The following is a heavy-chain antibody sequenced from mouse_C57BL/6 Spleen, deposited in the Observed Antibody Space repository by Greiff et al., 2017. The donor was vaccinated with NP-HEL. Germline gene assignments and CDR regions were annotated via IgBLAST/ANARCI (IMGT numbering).Heavy chain of an antibody. CDR3: ARDYGRPYFDY. CDR2: ISYDGSN. CDR1: GYSITSGYY. J-gene: IGHJ2*01. Sequence: ESGPGLVKPSQSLSLTCSVTGYSITSGYYWNWIRQFPGNKLEWMGYISYDGSNNYNPSLKNRIFITRDTSKNQFFLKLNSVTTEDTATYYCARDYGRPYFDYWGQGTTLTVSS. V-gene: IGHV3-6*01. D-gene: IGHD1-1*01.